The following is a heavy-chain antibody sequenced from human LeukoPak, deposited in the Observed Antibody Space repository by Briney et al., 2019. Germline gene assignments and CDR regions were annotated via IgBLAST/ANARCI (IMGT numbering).Heavy chain of an antibody. Sequence: SETLSLTCAVSGYSIRSGYYWGWIRQPPGKGLEWIGSIYHSGSTYYNPSLKSRVTISVDTSKNQFSLKLSSVTAAATAVYYCARGRGGYCSSTSCYRWFDPWGQGTLVTVSS. D-gene: IGHD2-2*01. CDR1: GYSIRSGYY. V-gene: IGHV4-38-2*01. CDR3: ARGRGGYCSSTSCYRWFDP. J-gene: IGHJ5*02. CDR2: IYHSGST.